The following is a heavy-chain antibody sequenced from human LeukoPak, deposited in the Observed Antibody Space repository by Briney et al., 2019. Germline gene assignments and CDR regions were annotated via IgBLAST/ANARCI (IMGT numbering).Heavy chain of an antibody. CDR1: GFTFDDYA. V-gene: IGHV3-9*01. CDR2: ISWNSGSI. Sequence: GGSLRLSCAASGFTFDDYAMHWDRQAPGKGLEWVSGISWNSGSIGYADSVKGRFTISRDNAKNSLYLQMNSLRAEDTALYYCAKGGSGDIVVVVAATPFDYWGQGTLVTVSS. J-gene: IGHJ4*02. CDR3: AKGGSGDIVVVVAATPFDY. D-gene: IGHD2-15*01.